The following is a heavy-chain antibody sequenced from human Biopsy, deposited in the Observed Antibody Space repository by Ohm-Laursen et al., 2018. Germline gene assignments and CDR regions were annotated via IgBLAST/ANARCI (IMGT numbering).Heavy chain of an antibody. CDR2: IHHSGST. V-gene: IGHV4-4*09. CDR3: ARMDCSGGSCHYYSCGMDV. J-gene: IGHJ6*02. CDR1: GVSITAYY. D-gene: IGHD2-15*01. Sequence: GTLSLTCTVSGVSITAYYWSWIRQPPGKGLECIGNIHHSGSTNYNPSLKSRLTISVDTSKNRFSLKLSSVTAADTAVYYCARMDCSGGSCHYYSCGMDVWGQGTTVTVSS.